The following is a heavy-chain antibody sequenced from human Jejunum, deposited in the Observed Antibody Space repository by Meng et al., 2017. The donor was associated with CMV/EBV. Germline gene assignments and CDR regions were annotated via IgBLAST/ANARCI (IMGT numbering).Heavy chain of an antibody. CDR2: IPSSSSTV. CDR1: GFTVSSYR. J-gene: IGHJ6*02. CDR3: ARDPVLSGLDV. V-gene: IGHV3-48*04. Sequence: ASGFTVSSYRLSWVRRARGKGLEWISYIPSSSSTVFYADSVRGRFTISRDNANNSLYLQMNNLRADDTALYYCARDPVLSGLDVWGQGATVTVSS.